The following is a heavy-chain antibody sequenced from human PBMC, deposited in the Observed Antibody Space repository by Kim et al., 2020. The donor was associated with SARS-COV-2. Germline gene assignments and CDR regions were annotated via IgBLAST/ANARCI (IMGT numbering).Heavy chain of an antibody. CDR1: GFTFSSYW. CDR3: ARAMTMHGGIMGY. CDR2: INSDGNSI. D-gene: IGHD2-2*01. Sequence: GGSLRLSCAASGFTFSSYWMHWVRQVPGKGLVWVSRINSDGNSISYVDSVKGRFTVSRDNAKNTLYLQMNSLRVEDTALYYCARAMTMHGGIMGYWGQGTLGTVSS. J-gene: IGHJ4*02. V-gene: IGHV3-74*01.